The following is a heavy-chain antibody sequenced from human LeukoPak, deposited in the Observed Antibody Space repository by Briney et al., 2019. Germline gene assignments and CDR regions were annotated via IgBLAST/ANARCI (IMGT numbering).Heavy chain of an antibody. Sequence: PGGSLRLSCAASGFVFSTCAMSWVRQAPGKGLEWVSGVSGSGGNTHYAGSVKGRFTISRDNSENTLYLQMDSLRAEDTAVYYCAKSYYYDSSAYSGWGRGTLVTVSS. J-gene: IGHJ4*02. CDR1: GFVFSTCA. CDR2: VSGSGGNT. D-gene: IGHD3-22*01. V-gene: IGHV3-23*01. CDR3: AKSYYYDSSAYSG.